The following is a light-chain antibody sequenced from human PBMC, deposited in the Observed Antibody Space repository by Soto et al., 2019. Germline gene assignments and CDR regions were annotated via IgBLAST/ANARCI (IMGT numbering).Light chain of an antibody. J-gene: IGKJ1*01. CDR2: KAS. CDR1: QSISSW. Sequence: DIQMTQSPSTLSASVGDRVTITCRASQSISSWLAWYQQKPGKAPKILIYKASSLESGVPSRFSGSGSGTEFTLTISSLQPDDFATYYCQQYHTWWTFGQGTKVDI. CDR3: QQYHTWWT. V-gene: IGKV1-5*03.